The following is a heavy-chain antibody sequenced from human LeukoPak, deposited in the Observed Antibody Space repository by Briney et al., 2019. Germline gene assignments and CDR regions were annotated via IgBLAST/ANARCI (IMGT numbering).Heavy chain of an antibody. Sequence: GGSLRLSCAASGFTFSNARMSWVRQAPGKGLEWVGRIKSKTDGETTDYAAPVKGRFTISRDDSKNTLYLQMNSLKTEDTAVYYCTTVSSTYYYDSSGYYDFDYWGQGTLVTVSS. D-gene: IGHD3-22*01. CDR3: TTVSSTYYYDSSGYYDFDY. CDR2: IKSKTDGETT. V-gene: IGHV3-15*01. CDR1: GFTFSNAR. J-gene: IGHJ4*02.